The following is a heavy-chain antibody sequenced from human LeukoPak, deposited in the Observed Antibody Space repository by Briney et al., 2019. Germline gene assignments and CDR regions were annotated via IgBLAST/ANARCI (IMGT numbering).Heavy chain of an antibody. V-gene: IGHV4-4*02. CDR3: ATQGWLQSEYYFDY. CDR2: IYHSGTT. D-gene: IGHD5-24*01. J-gene: IGHJ4*02. CDR1: GDSISSTNW. Sequence: SETLSLTCAVSGDSISSTNWWTWVRQSPGKGLEWIGEIYHSGTTIYNPSLKSRVAISIDKSKNQFSLKLSSVTAADTAVYHCATQGWLQSEYYFDYWGQGTLVTVSS.